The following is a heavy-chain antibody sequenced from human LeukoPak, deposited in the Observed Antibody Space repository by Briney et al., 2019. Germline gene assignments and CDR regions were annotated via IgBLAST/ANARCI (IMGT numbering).Heavy chain of an antibody. V-gene: IGHV1-69*05. CDR3: ARESIAARREVYFDY. J-gene: IGHJ4*02. CDR1: GGTFSSYA. D-gene: IGHD6-6*01. Sequence: GASVKVSCKASGGTFSSYAISWVRQAPGQGLEWMGGIIPIFGTANYAQKFQGRVTITTDEPTSTAYMELSSLRSEDTAVYYCARESIAARREVYFDYWGQGTLVTVSS. CDR2: IIPIFGTA.